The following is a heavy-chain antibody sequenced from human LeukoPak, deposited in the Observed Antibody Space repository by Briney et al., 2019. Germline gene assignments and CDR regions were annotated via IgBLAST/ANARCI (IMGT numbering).Heavy chain of an antibody. Sequence: SETLSLTCTVSGASISSHYWSWIRQSPTKGLEWIGYVRHSESANYNPSLKGRVAISVDTVRNQVSLKLTSMTAADTAVYYCARGSTRADDYWGQGTLVTVSS. V-gene: IGHV4-59*11. D-gene: IGHD2/OR15-2a*01. J-gene: IGHJ4*02. CDR2: VRHSESA. CDR1: GASISSHY. CDR3: ARGSTRADDY.